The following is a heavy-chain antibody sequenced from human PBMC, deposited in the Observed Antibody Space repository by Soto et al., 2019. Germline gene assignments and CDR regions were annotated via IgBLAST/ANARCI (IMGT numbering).Heavy chain of an antibody. Sequence: SSETLSLTCTVSGGSISSGSNYWSWIRQHPGKGLEWIGYIHNSGITYYNPSLESRVIISLETSQNQFSLQLRSVTAADTAVYYCARAGGAGSGHDWFDPWGQGTLVTVSS. CDR2: IHNSGIT. CDR1: GGSISSGSNY. D-gene: IGHD6-13*01. CDR3: ARAGGAGSGHDWFDP. J-gene: IGHJ5*02. V-gene: IGHV4-31*03.